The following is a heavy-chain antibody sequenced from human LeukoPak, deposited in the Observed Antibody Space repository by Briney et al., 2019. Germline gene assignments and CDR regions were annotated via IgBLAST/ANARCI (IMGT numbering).Heavy chain of an antibody. CDR1: GGTFSSYA. V-gene: IGHV1-69*01. CDR3: ARGGYNWNDLPFDY. J-gene: IGHJ4*02. CDR2: IIPIFGTA. Sequence: SVKVSCKASGGTFSSYAISWVRQAPGQGLEWMGGIIPIFGTANYAQKFQGRVTITADESTSTAYMELSSLRSEDTAVYYCARGGYNWNDLPFDYWGQGTLVTVSS. D-gene: IGHD1-1*01.